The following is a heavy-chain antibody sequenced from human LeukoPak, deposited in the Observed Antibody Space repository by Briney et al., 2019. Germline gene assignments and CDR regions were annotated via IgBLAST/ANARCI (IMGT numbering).Heavy chain of an antibody. V-gene: IGHV1-69*02. CDR1: GGTFSSYT. Sequence: SVKVSCKASGGTFSSYTISWVRQAPGQALEWMGRVIPILGIANYAQKFQGRVTITADKSTSTAYMELSSLRSEDTAVYYCAIRYGSGSSYFDYWGQGTLVTVSS. D-gene: IGHD3-10*01. CDR2: VIPILGIA. CDR3: AIRYGSGSSYFDY. J-gene: IGHJ4*02.